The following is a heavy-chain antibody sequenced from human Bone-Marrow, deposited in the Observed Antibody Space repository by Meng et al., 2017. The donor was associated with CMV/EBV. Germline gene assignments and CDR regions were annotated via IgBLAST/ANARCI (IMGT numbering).Heavy chain of an antibody. CDR3: VKGDDFRSGYFWYFDL. J-gene: IGHJ2*01. CDR2: MSYDGKII. V-gene: IGHV3-30*18. Sequence: SGFIFSNYGMHWVRQAPGKGLEWVAVMSYDGKIIYYGDSGKGRFTISRDNSKNTLYLQMNSLRAEDTAVYYCVKGDDFRSGYFWYFDLWGRGTLVTVSS. D-gene: IGHD3-3*01. CDR1: GFIFSNYG.